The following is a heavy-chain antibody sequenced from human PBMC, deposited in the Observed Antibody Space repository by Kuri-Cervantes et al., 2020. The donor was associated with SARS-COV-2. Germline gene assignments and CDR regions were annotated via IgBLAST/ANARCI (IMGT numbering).Heavy chain of an antibody. J-gene: IGHJ2*01. V-gene: IGHV1-18*01. Sequence: ASVKVSCKASGYTFTSYGISWVRQAPGQGLEWMGWISAYNGNTNYAQKLQGRVTMTEDTSTDTAYMELSSLRSEDTAVYYCATVPAAMMYWYFDLWGRGTLVTVSS. CDR2: ISAYNGNT. CDR1: GYTFTSYG. D-gene: IGHD2-2*01. CDR3: ATVPAAMMYWYFDL.